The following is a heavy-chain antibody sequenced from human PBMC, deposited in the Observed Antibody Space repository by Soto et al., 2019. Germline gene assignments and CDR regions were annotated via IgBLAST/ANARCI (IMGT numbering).Heavy chain of an antibody. D-gene: IGHD5-18*01. J-gene: IGHJ4*02. V-gene: IGHV3-74*01. Sequence: EVQLVESGGGLVQTGGSLRLSCAASGFTFSSYWMHWFRQAPGKGLLWVSRINSGGGTTTYADSVKGRFTISRDNAKNTLYLHMNALRAEDTAVYYCARGYTYGNFDYFDYWGQGTQVTVSS. CDR1: GFTFSSYW. CDR3: ARGYTYGNFDYFDY. CDR2: INSGGGTT.